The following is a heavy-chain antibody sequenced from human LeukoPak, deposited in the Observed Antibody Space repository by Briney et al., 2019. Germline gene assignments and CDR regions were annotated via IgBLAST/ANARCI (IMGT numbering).Heavy chain of an antibody. CDR2: IYYSGST. J-gene: IGHJ5*02. D-gene: IGHD4-17*01. CDR1: GGSISSYY. Sequence: SETLSLTCTVSGGSISSYYWSWIRQPPGKGLEWIGYIYYSGSTNYNPSLKSRVTISVDMSKNQFSLKLSSVTAADTAVYYCATRLTYGDYFDAWGQGALVTISS. CDR3: ATRLTYGDYFDA. V-gene: IGHV4-59*08.